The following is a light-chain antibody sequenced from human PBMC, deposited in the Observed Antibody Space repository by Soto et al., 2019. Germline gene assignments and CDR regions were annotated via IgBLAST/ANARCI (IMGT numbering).Light chain of an antibody. Sequence: EILMTQSPATLSVPPGERATLSCRASQSVSSYLAWYQQKPGQAPRPLIYDASTRATGIPARFSGSGSGTDFTLTITSLEPEDFAVYYCQQRSNWPPTFGQGTKVDIK. J-gene: IGKJ1*01. CDR2: DAS. V-gene: IGKV3-11*01. CDR3: QQRSNWPPT. CDR1: QSVSSY.